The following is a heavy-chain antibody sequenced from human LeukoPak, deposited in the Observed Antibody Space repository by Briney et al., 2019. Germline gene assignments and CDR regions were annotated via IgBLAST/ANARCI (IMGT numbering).Heavy chain of an antibody. J-gene: IGHJ4*02. Sequence: SETLSLTCTVSGGSISSYYWRWIRQPPGKGLEWIGYIYYSGSTNYNPSLKSRVTISVDTSKNQFSLKLSSVTAADTAVYYCARDRGDILTGFDYWGQGTLVTVSS. CDR1: GGSISSYY. V-gene: IGHV4-59*01. CDR3: ARDRGDILTGFDY. CDR2: IYYSGST. D-gene: IGHD3-9*01.